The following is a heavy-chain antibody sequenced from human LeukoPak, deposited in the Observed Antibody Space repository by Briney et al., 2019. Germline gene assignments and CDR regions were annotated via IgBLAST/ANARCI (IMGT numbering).Heavy chain of an antibody. CDR2: ISAYNGNT. D-gene: IGHD2-15*01. Sequence: ASVKVSCKASGYTFTSDGISWVRQAPGQGLEWMGWISAYNGNTNYAQKLQGRVTMTTDTSTSTAYMELRSLRSDDTAVYYCARDRLYCSGGSCYSSWFDPWGQGTLVTVSS. CDR1: GYTFTSDG. CDR3: ARDRLYCSGGSCYSSWFDP. J-gene: IGHJ5*02. V-gene: IGHV1-18*01.